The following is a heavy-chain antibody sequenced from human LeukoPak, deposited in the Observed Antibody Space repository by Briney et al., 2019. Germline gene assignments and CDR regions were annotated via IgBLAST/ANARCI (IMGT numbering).Heavy chain of an antibody. Sequence: GGSLRLSCAASGFTFSSYGMHWVRQAPGKGLEWVAFIRYDGSNKYYADSVKGRFTISRDNSKNTLYLQMNSLRAEDTAVYYCAKGVVWFGEFYFDYWGQGTLVTVSS. CDR2: IRYDGSNK. CDR3: AKGVVWFGEFYFDY. J-gene: IGHJ4*02. CDR1: GFTFSSYG. V-gene: IGHV3-30*02. D-gene: IGHD3-10*01.